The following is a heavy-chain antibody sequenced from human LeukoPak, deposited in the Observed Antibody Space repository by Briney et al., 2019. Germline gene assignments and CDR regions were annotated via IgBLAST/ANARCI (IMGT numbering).Heavy chain of an antibody. CDR3: ATEGRSTTPGY. CDR2: ISSSSSSI. J-gene: IGHJ4*02. V-gene: IGHV3-21*01. D-gene: IGHD6-13*01. Sequence: GESLKISCGASGFTFSSYTMIWVRQAPGMGLEWVSSISSSSSSIYYADSVKGRFTISRDNAKNSLYLQMNSLRAEDTSVYYCATEGRSTTPGYWGQGTLVIVSS. CDR1: GFTFSSYT.